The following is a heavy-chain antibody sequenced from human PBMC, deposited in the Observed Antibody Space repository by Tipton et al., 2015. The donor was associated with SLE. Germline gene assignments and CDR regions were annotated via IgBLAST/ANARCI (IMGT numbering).Heavy chain of an antibody. Sequence: SLRLSCAASGITFGSYWMHWVRQAPGKGLEWVSGISYNSATMGYADSVRGRFIISRDNDKRTLYLQMNSLRPEDTAFYHCAKDRMSASYFYFDLWGQGTLVPVSS. CDR3: AKDRMSASYFYFDL. CDR1: GITFGSYW. V-gene: IGHV3-9*01. D-gene: IGHD3-10*01. J-gene: IGHJ5*02. CDR2: ISYNSATM.